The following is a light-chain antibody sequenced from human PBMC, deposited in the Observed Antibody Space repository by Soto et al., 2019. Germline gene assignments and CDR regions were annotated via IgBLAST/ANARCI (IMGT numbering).Light chain of an antibody. Sequence: EIVMTQSPATLSVSPGERATLSSTASQSVSSNLAWYQQKPGXAPXLLIYGASTRATGIPARFSGSGSGTEFTLTIRSLQSEDFAVYYCQQYNNWPPWTCGQGAKVDIK. CDR2: GAS. V-gene: IGKV3-15*01. CDR1: QSVSSN. J-gene: IGKJ1*01. CDR3: QQYNNWPPWT.